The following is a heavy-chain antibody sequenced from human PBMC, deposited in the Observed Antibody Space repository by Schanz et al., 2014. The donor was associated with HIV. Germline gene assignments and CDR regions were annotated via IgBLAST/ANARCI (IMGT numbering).Heavy chain of an antibody. Sequence: QVQLVQSGAEVKKPGSSVKVSCKASGGTFSNYAINWVRQAPGQGLEWMGGIIPIFGTANYAQKFQGRVTITADESTSTAYMELSSLRSEDTAVYYCAASMYNGSYGTHYYFDLWGRGTLVTVSS. J-gene: IGHJ2*01. CDR2: IIPIFGTA. CDR1: GGTFSNYA. CDR3: AASMYNGSYGTHYYFDL. D-gene: IGHD1-26*01. V-gene: IGHV1-69*01.